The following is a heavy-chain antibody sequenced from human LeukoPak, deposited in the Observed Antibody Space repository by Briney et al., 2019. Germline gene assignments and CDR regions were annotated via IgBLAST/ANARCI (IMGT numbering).Heavy chain of an antibody. CDR1: GFTFSSYV. J-gene: IGHJ4*02. CDR2: ISGSGGST. CDR3: AKLHCSGTSCYIDY. V-gene: IGHV3-23*01. D-gene: IGHD2-2*02. Sequence: PGGSLRLSCAASGFTFSSYVMSWVRQAPGEGLEWVSGISGSGGSTYYADSVKGRFTISRDNSKNTLYLQMNSLRAEDTAVYYCAKLHCSGTSCYIDYWGQGTLVTVSS.